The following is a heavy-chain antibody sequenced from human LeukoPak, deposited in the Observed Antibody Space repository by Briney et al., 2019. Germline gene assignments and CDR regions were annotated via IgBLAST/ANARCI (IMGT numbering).Heavy chain of an antibody. CDR1: GGSVRSDSYY. J-gene: IGHJ3*01. CDR2: VYYSGST. V-gene: IGHV4-61*01. CDR3: VREAATDYYDSSGYYRQTEVFDA. D-gene: IGHD3-22*01. Sequence: PSETLSLTCTVSGGSVRSDSYYWRWIRQPPGKGLEWIGYVYYSGSTNYNPSLKSRVTISVDTSKNQFSLKLRSVTAADTAVYYCVREAATDYYDSSGYYRQTEVFDAWGQGTMVTVSS.